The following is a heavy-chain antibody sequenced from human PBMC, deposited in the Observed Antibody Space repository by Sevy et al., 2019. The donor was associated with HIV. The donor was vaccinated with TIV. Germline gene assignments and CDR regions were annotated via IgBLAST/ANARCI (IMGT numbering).Heavy chain of an antibody. CDR3: AAPFPEVGAIHFDY. V-gene: IGHV3-30*02. CDR1: GFTFSSYG. Sequence: GGSLRLSCAASGFTFSSYGMHWVRQAPGKGLEWVAFIRYDGSNKYYADSVKGRFTISRDNSKNTLYLQMNSLRAEDTAVYYGAAPFPEVGAIHFDYWGQGTLVTVSS. D-gene: IGHD1-26*01. CDR2: IRYDGSNK. J-gene: IGHJ4*02.